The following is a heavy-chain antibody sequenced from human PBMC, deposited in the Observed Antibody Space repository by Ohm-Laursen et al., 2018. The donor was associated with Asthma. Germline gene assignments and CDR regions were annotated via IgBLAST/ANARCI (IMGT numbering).Heavy chain of an antibody. CDR3: ARKAGSCIVSTCYSLDF. J-gene: IGHJ4*02. CDR2: LNSVFGTS. D-gene: IGHD2-15*01. CDR1: GGPFSTSV. Sequence: SVKVSCKSLGGPFSTSVFGWVRQAPGQGLEWLGGLNSVFGTSTYAQKFHDRFTITADEYTNTVNMTLSSLTSEDTAVYYCARKAGSCIVSTCYSLDFWGQGTLVTVSS. V-gene: IGHV1-69*13.